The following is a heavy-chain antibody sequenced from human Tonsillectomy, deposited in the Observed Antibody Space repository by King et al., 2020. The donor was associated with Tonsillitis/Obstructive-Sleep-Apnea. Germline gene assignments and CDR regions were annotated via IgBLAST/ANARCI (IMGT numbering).Heavy chain of an antibody. CDR1: GYTFTRYT. V-gene: IGHV7-4-1*02. D-gene: IGHD5-18*01. Sequence: QVQLVESGSELRKPGASVKVSCKASGYTFTRYTMNWVRQAPGQGLEWMGWINPNTGNPTSAPGFTGRFVFSLDTSVSTAYLQISSLKAEDTAVYYCARLEDTPMAGAEYFQHWGQGTLVTVSS. CDR2: INPNTGNP. CDR3: ARLEDTPMAGAEYFQH. J-gene: IGHJ1*01.